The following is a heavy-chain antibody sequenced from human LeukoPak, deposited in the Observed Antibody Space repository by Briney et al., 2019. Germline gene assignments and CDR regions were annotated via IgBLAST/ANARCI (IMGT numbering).Heavy chain of an antibody. CDR2: MSYYGSNK. V-gene: IGHV3-30-3*01. CDR3: ARSGGVRSNWIHLTP. J-gene: IGHJ4*02. D-gene: IGHD5-18*01. Sequence: GGSLRLSCAASGFSLSTYAIHWVRQARGKGLEWLTVMSYYGSNKYFADSVRGRFTVSKDSSRNTVYLQMNSLSAEDTAVYYCARSGGVRSNWIHLTPWGRGARVTVSS. CDR1: GFSLSTYA.